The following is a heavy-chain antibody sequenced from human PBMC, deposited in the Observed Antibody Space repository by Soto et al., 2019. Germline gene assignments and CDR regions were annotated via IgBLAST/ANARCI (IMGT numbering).Heavy chain of an antibody. D-gene: IGHD4-17*01. CDR3: AKWPTVTTPGHFDY. CDR1: GGTFSSYA. Sequence: QVQLVQSGAEVKKPGSSVKVSCKASGGTFSSYAISWVRQAPGQGLEWMGGIIPIFGTANYAQKFQGRVTITADESTSTAYMELSSLSYEDTPVHSCAKWPTVTTPGHFDYWGQGTLVTVSS. CDR2: IIPIFGTA. V-gene: IGHV1-69*01. J-gene: IGHJ4*02.